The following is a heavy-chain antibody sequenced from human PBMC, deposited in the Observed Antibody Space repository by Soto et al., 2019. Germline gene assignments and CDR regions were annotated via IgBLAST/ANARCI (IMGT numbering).Heavy chain of an antibody. V-gene: IGHV1-18*01. Sequence: ASVKVSCKASGYTFTSYGISWVRQAPGQGLEWMGWISAYNGNTNYAQKLQGRVTMTTDTSTSTAYMELRSLRSDDTAVYYCARDQATYYDILTGSPGFEPWGQGTLVTVSS. J-gene: IGHJ5*02. CDR1: GYTFTSYG. D-gene: IGHD3-9*01. CDR2: ISAYNGNT. CDR3: ARDQATYYDILTGSPGFEP.